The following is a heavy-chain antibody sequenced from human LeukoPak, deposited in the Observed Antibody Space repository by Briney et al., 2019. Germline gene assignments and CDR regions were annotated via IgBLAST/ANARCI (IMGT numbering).Heavy chain of an antibody. CDR1: VFTFSSYG. J-gene: IGHJ4*02. CDR3: AKDLKAVTTGGIEFDY. Sequence: GSLRLSCAAPVFTFSSYGMHWVRQAPGRGLEWVAFIRYDGSNKYDADSVKGRFTISRDNTKNMHYLLINRLSAENTAVYYCAKDLKAVTTGGIEFDYWGEGTLATVSS. CDR2: IRYDGSNK. V-gene: IGHV3-30*02. D-gene: IGHD4-17*01.